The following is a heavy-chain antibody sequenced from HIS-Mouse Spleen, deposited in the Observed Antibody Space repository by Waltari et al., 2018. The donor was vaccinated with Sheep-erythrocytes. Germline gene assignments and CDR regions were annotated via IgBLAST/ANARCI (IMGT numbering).Heavy chain of an antibody. CDR1: GGTFSSYA. CDR2: TTPSLGIA. Sequence: QVQLVQSGAEVKKPGSSVKVSCKASGGTFSSYAISWVRQAPGQGLEWMGRTTPSLGIANYAQKFQGRVTITADKSTSTAYMELSSLRSEDTAVYYCAQTGATTPHFDYWGQGTLVTVSS. D-gene: IGHD1-26*01. J-gene: IGHJ4*02. V-gene: IGHV1-69*04. CDR3: AQTGATTPHFDY.